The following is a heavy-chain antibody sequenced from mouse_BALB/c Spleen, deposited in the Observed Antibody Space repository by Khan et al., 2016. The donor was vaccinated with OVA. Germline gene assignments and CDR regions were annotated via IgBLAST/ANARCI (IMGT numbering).Heavy chain of an antibody. CDR2: IRLKSDDYVN. CDR3: WILL. CDR1: GFTFSNYW. V-gene: IGHV6-6*02. Sequence: EVKLEESGGGLVQPGGSMKLSCVASGFTFSNYWMNWVRQSPEKGLEWVAEIRLKSDDYVNHYAESVKGRFTISRDDSKCSVYLQMNNVRAEYTGIYYCWILLWGQGTTLTVSS. J-gene: IGHJ2*01.